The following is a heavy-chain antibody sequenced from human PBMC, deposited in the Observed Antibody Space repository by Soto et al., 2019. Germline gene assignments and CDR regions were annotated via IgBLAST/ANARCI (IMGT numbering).Heavy chain of an antibody. Sequence: PGGSLRLSCTASGFTFGDYAMSWVRQAPGKGLEWVGFIRSKAYGGTTEYAASVKGRFTISRDDSKSIAYLQMNSLKTEDTAVYYCTLSGSHSPRDIWGQGTMVTVSS. J-gene: IGHJ3*02. CDR2: IRSKAYGGTT. CDR3: TLSGSHSPRDI. V-gene: IGHV3-49*04. CDR1: GFTFGDYA. D-gene: IGHD3-22*01.